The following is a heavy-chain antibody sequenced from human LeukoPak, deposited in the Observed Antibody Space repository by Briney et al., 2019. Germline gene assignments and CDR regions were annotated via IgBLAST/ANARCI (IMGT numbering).Heavy chain of an antibody. CDR3: ARARQEISTILVVMTGVSYYLDV. Sequence: ASETLSLTCAVYGGSFSGYYWTWIRQSPGKGLEWIGEINPSGSTYYNPSLKSRPTISRDTSKNQLSLRLSSVTAADTAVYYCARARQEISTILVVMTGVSYYLDVWGKGTTVTVS. CDR1: GGSFSGYY. CDR2: INPSGST. J-gene: IGHJ6*03. V-gene: IGHV4-34*01. D-gene: IGHD3-22*01.